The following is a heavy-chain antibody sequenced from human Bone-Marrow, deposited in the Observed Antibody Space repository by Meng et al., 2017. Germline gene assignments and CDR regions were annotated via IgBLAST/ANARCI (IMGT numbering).Heavy chain of an antibody. CDR2: INHSGST. CDR3: ARGPTTMAHDFDY. Sequence: QVQLQHVGVGLLKPSDTLSLTCVVSGGSFSDYYWSWIRQPPGKGLEWIGEINHSGSTNYNPSLESRATISVDTSQNNLSLKLSSVTAADSAVYYCARGPTTMAHDFDYWGQGTLVTVSS. CDR1: GGSFSDYY. D-gene: IGHD4-11*01. V-gene: IGHV4-34*01. J-gene: IGHJ4*02.